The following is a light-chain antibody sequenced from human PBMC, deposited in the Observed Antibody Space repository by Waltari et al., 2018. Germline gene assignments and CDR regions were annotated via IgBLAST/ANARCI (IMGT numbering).Light chain of an antibody. Sequence: QSALTQPRSVSGSPGQSVTISCTGTSSDVGGYNDVSWYQQHPGKAPKLMIYDGSKRPSGVPDRFSGSKSGNTASLTISGLQAEDEADYYCCSYAGSSYVFGTGTKVTVL. CDR1: SSDVGGYND. CDR3: CSYAGSSYV. J-gene: IGLJ1*01. V-gene: IGLV2-11*01. CDR2: DGS.